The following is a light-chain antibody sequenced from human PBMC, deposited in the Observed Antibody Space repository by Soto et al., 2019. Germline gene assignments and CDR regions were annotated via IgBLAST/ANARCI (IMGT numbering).Light chain of an antibody. J-gene: IGLJ1*01. CDR3: SPYAGRNEYV. CDR1: SSDIGGHTH. V-gene: IGLV2-8*01. Sequence: SVLPQPPSSSGSPGQSVTISCTGTSSDIGGHTHVSWYQQHPGKAPKLMIYEVNNRPSGVPDRFSGSKSGNTASLTVSGLQAEDEADYYCSPYAGRNEYVFGAGTKVTVL. CDR2: EVN.